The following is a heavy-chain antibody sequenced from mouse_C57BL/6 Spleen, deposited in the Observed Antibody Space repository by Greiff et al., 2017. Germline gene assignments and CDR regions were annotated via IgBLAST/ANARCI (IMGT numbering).Heavy chain of an antibody. V-gene: IGHV1-26*01. CDR2: INPNNGGT. D-gene: IGHD1-2*01. CDR3: ARSPTTAYYFDY. Sequence: EVQLQQSGPELVKPGASVKISCKASGYTFTDYYMNWVKQSHGQSLEWIGDINPNNGGTSYNQKFKGKATLTVDKSSSTAYMELRSLTSEDSAVYYCARSPTTAYYFDYWGQGTTLTVSS. J-gene: IGHJ2*01. CDR1: GYTFTDYY.